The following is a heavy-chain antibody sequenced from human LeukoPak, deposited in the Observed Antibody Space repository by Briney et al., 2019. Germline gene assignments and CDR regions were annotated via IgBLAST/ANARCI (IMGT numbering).Heavy chain of an antibody. Sequence: GGSLRLSCAASGFTFDDYAMHWVRHAPGKGLEWVSGISWNSGSIGYADSVKGRFTISRDNAKNSLYLQMNSLRAEDMALYYCAKTLPGAAAAFDIWGQGTMVTVSS. D-gene: IGHD6-13*01. CDR3: AKTLPGAAAAFDI. CDR1: GFTFDDYA. J-gene: IGHJ3*02. V-gene: IGHV3-9*03. CDR2: ISWNSGSI.